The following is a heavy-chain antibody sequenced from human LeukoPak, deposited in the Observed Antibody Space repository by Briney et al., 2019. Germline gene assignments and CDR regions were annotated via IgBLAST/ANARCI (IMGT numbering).Heavy chain of an antibody. J-gene: IGHJ3*02. D-gene: IGHD3-3*01. V-gene: IGHV3-23*01. CDR3: AKDGDYDFWSGPIDAFDI. Sequence: GGSLRLSCAASGFTFSSYAMSWVRQAPGKGLEWVSAISGSGGSTYYADSVKGRFTISRDNSKNTLYLQMNSPRAEDTAVYYCAKDGDYDFWSGPIDAFDIWGQGTMVTVSS. CDR2: ISGSGGST. CDR1: GFTFSSYA.